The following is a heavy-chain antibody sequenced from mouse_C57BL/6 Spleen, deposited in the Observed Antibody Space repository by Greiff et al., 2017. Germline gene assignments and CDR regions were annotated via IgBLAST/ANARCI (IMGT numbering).Heavy chain of an antibody. Sequence: EVMLVESEGGLVQPGSSMKLSCTASGFTFSDYYMAWVRQVPEKGLEWVANINYDGSSTYYLDSLKSRFIISRDNAKNILYLQMSSLKSEDTATYYCARYDYDAYFDYWGQGTTLTVSS. CDR3: ARYDYDAYFDY. V-gene: IGHV5-16*01. CDR2: INYDGSST. J-gene: IGHJ2*01. D-gene: IGHD2-4*01. CDR1: GFTFSDYY.